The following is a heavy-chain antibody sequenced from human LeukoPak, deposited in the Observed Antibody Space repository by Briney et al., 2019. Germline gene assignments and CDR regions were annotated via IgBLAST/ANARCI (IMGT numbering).Heavy chain of an antibody. J-gene: IGHJ6*03. CDR2: IYQSGST. CDR1: GGSISSSTYY. CDR3: ARMWGTTFYYYYMNL. D-gene: IGHD3-16*01. Sequence: PLETLSLTCTVSGGSISSSTYYWGWIRQPPGKGLEWIGSIYQSGSTNYNPSLKSRVTISVDTSKDQFSLKLTSVTAADTAVYFCARMWGTTFYYYYMNLWGRGTTVTVSS. V-gene: IGHV4-39*01.